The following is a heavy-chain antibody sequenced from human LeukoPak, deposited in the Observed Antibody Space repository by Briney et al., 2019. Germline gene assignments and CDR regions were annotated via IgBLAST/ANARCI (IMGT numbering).Heavy chain of an antibody. J-gene: IGHJ4*02. CDR2: IDPSDSYT. CDR1: GYSFTSYW. D-gene: IGHD3-10*01. V-gene: IGHV5-10-1*01. CDR3: ARRLSYGSGSYRTYYFDY. Sequence: GASLQISSKGSGYSFTSYWISWVRQMPGKGLEWMGRIDPSDSYTNYSPSFQGHVTISADKSISTAYLQWSSLKASDTAMYYCARRLSYGSGSYRTYYFDYWGQGTLVTVSS.